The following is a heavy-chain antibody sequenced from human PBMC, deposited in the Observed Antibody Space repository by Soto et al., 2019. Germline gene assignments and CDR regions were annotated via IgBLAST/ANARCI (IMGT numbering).Heavy chain of an antibody. CDR2: IYWDDDK. CDR3: AHYVSSSPAGWFDP. J-gene: IGHJ5*02. CDR1: GLSLSTSGEA. V-gene: IGHV2-5*02. D-gene: IGHD3-10*02. Sequence: QITLKESGPTLVKPTQTLTLTCTFSGLSLSTSGEAVGWIRQPPGKALEWLALIYWDDDKRYNPTLKTRLTITTDTSKIQVVLALTNMDPVDTATYYCAHYVSSSPAGWFDPWGQGILVTVSS.